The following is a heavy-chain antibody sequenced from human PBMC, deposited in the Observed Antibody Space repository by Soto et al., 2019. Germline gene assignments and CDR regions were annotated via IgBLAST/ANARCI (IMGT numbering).Heavy chain of an antibody. Sequence: QVTLKESGPVLVKPTETLTLTCTVSGFSLTNTIMGVSWIRQPPGKALEWLAHIFPNDEKSYSTSLKSRLTISKDTSKSQVVLTMTNMDPVDTATYYCARERGYSFGFDIWGQGTMVTVSS. V-gene: IGHV2-26*01. D-gene: IGHD5-18*01. CDR2: IFPNDEK. J-gene: IGHJ3*02. CDR3: ARERGYSFGFDI. CDR1: GFSLTNTIMG.